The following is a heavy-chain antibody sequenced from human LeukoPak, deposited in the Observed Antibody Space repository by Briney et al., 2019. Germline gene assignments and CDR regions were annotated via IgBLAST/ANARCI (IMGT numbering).Heavy chain of an antibody. V-gene: IGHV4-39*01. J-gene: IGHJ4*02. CDR2: IYYSGST. Sequence: PSETLSLTCTVSGGSISSSSYYWGWIRQPPGKGLEWIGSIYYSGSTYYNPSLKSRVTISVDTSKNQFSLRLSSVTAADTAVYYCARHQTQPYGDYGPQFDYWGQGTLVTVSS. CDR3: ARHQTQPYGDYGPQFDY. D-gene: IGHD4-17*01. CDR1: GGSISSSSYY.